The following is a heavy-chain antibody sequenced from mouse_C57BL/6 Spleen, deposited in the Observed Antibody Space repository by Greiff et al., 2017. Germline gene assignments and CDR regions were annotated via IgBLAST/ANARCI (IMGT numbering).Heavy chain of an antibody. D-gene: IGHD1-1*01. V-gene: IGHV1-80*01. J-gene: IGHJ2*01. Sequence: VQLQQSGAELVKPGASVQISCKASGYAFSSYWMNWVKQRPGKGLEWIGQIYPGDGDTNYNGKFKGKATLTADKSSSTAYVQLSSLTSEDSAVYFGARDCGSSYEDNYWGQGTTLTVSS. CDR3: ARDCGSSYEDNY. CDR2: IYPGDGDT. CDR1: GYAFSSYW.